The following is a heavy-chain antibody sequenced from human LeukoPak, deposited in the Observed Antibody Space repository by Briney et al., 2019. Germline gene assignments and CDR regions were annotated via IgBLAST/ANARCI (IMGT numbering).Heavy chain of an antibody. CDR3: ARDTVLLWFGYYYYYMDV. J-gene: IGHJ6*03. CDR1: GGSISSSS. CDR2: ISSSSSYI. V-gene: IGHV3-21*01. D-gene: IGHD3-10*01. Sequence: ETLSLTCTVSGGSISSSSYYWGWIRQPPGKGLEWVSSISSSSSYIYYADSVKGRFTISRDNAKNSLYLQMNSLRAEDTAVYYCARDTVLLWFGYYYYYMDVWGKGTTVTISS.